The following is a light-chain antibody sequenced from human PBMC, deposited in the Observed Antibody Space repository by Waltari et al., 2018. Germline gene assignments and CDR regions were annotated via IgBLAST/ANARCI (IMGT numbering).Light chain of an antibody. CDR2: EVN. CDR1: SSDVGGYNY. CDR3: SSYAGSNHLV. V-gene: IGLV2-8*01. Sequence: QSALTQPPSASGSPGQSVTLSCTGTSSDVGGYNYASWYQHHPGKAPKLMVYEVNKRPSGVPDRFSGSKSGNTASLTVSGLQAEDESDYYCSSYAGSNHLVFGGGTKLTVL. J-gene: IGLJ3*02.